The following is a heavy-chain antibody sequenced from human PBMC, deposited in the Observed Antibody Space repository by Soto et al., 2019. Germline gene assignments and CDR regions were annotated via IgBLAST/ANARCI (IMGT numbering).Heavy chain of an antibody. CDR1: GFTFRSFT. CDR2: ISSNSAYI. D-gene: IGHD6-13*01. J-gene: IGHJ5*02. Sequence: GGSLRLSCVASGFTFRSFTMNWVRQAPGKGLEWVSTISSNSAYIYYTDALRGRFTISRDNAKNSLHLQMNSLRAEDTAVYYCTRDASRDSSARGWFDPWGPGTRVTVSS. CDR3: TRDASRDSSARGWFDP. V-gene: IGHV3-21*01.